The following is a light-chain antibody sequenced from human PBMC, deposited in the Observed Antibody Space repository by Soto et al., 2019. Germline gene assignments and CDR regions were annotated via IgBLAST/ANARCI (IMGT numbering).Light chain of an antibody. CDR1: QSISSY. CDR2: AAS. V-gene: IGKV1-39*01. CDR3: QQSYSTLPA. Sequence: DIQMTQSPSSLSASVGDRVTITCRASQSISSYLNWYQQKPGKAPKLLIYAASSLQSGVPSRFSGSGSGTDFTLTISSLQPEDFATYYCQQSYSTLPAFGQGTKVDI. J-gene: IGKJ1*01.